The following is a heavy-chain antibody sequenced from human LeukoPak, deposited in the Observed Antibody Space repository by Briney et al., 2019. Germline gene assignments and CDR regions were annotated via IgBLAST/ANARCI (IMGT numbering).Heavy chain of an antibody. CDR3: AKAVQYDILTGYDAFDI. D-gene: IGHD3-9*01. Sequence: GGSLRLSCAASGFTFSSYAMSWVRQAPGKGLEWVSAISGSGGSTYYADSVKGRFTISRDNSKNTLYLQMNSLRAEDTAVYYCAKAVQYDILTGYDAFDIWGQGTMVTVSS. V-gene: IGHV3-23*01. CDR1: GFTFSSYA. CDR2: ISGSGGST. J-gene: IGHJ3*02.